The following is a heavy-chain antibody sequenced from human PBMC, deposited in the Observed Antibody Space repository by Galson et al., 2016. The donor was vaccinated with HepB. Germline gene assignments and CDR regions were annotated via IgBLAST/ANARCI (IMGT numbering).Heavy chain of an antibody. Sequence: LSLTCAVSGGSISSGHSYWSWIRQLPGKGLEWIGYMYHRGTTYYNPSLKSRVTMSVDTSENQFSLKLSSVTAADTAMYYCARLPGTGYWYFDLWGRGTLVTVSS. CDR3: ARLPGTGYWYFDL. D-gene: IGHD6-13*01. CDR2: MYHRGTT. V-gene: IGHV4-31*11. J-gene: IGHJ2*01. CDR1: GGSISSGHSY.